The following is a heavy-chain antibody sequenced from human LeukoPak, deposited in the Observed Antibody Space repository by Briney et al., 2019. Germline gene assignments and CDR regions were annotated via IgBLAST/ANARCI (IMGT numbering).Heavy chain of an antibody. J-gene: IGHJ4*02. CDR1: GYNFDRYG. CDR3: ARDLEHCRNIICSNLAY. Sequence: GASVKVSCKGSGYNFDRYGVNWVRQAPGQGLEWVGWISTYNGNTFYAQKFEGRVSMTTDTSTNTVYMDLRSLRSDDTAVYYCARDLEHCRNIICSNLAYWGQGTLVTVSS. D-gene: IGHD2-2*01. CDR2: ISTYNGNT. V-gene: IGHV1-18*04.